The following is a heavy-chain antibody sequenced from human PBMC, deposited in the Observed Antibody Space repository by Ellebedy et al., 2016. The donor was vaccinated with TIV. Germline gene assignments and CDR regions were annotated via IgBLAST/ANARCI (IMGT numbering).Heavy chain of an antibody. J-gene: IGHJ4*02. D-gene: IGHD3-22*01. CDR3: ARVYDSSGYYIAYFDY. V-gene: IGHV4-34*01. Sequence: SETLSLTXAVYGGSFSGYYWSWIRQPPGKGLEWIGEINHSGSTNYNPSLKSRVTISVDTSKNQFSLKLSSVTAADTAVYYCARVYDSSGYYIAYFDYWGQGTLVTVSS. CDR1: GGSFSGYY. CDR2: INHSGST.